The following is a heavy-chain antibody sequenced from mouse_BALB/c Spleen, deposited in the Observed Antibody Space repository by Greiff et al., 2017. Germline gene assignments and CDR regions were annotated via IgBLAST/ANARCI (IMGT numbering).Heavy chain of an antibody. CDR1: GYTFSSYW. CDR2: ILPGSGST. V-gene: IGHV1-9*01. CDR3: ASLRPLDY. J-gene: IGHJ2*01. Sequence: QVQLKESGAELMKPGASVEISCKATGYTFSSYWIEWVKQRPGHGLEWIGEILPGSGSTNYNEKFKGKATFTADTSSNTAYMQLSSLTSEDSAVYYCASLRPLDYWGQGTTLTVSS.